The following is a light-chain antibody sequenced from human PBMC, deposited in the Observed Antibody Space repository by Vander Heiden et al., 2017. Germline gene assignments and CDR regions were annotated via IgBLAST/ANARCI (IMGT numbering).Light chain of an antibody. CDR2: RNN. CDR3: AAWDASLSGWV. V-gene: IGLV1-47*01. J-gene: IGLJ3*02. Sequence: QSVLTQPPSASGTPGQRVPISCSGSSSNLGSNYVYWYQQLPGTAPKPLIYRNNQRPSGVPDRFSGSKSGTSASLAISGLRSEDEADYYCAAWDASLSGWVFGGGTKLTVL. CDR1: SSNLGSNY.